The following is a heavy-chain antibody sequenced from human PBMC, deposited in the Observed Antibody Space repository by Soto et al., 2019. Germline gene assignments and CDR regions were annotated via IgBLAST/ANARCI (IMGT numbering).Heavy chain of an antibody. D-gene: IGHD2-15*01. CDR1: GYTFTSYG. CDR2: ISAYNGNT. CDR3: ARVGLRGVVVVAATLADY. Sequence: QVQLVQSGAEVKKPGASVKVSCKASGYTFTSYGISWVRQAPGQGLEWMGWISAYNGNTNYAQKLQGRVTMTTDTSSSTAYMELRSLRSDDTAVYYCARVGLRGVVVVAATLADYWGQGTLVTVSS. V-gene: IGHV1-18*01. J-gene: IGHJ4*02.